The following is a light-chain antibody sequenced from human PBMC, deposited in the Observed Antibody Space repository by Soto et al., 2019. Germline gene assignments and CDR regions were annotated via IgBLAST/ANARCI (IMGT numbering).Light chain of an antibody. CDR3: QQYFEWPPMT. V-gene: IGKV3-15*01. CDR1: ETVATN. J-gene: IGKJ1*01. CDR2: GAS. Sequence: VMTQSPATLSVSPGERATLSCWASETVATNLAWYQQKPGQAPRLLISGASTRAAGISDRFRGSGSATEFTLTISSLRSEDSAIYYCQQYFEWPPMTFGQGTKVEI.